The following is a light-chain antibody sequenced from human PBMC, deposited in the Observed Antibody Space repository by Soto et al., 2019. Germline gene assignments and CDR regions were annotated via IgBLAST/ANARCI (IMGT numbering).Light chain of an antibody. J-gene: IGKJ2*01. CDR2: GAS. CDR1: QSVGSN. V-gene: IGKV3-15*01. Sequence: EIVMTQSPATLSVSPGERASLSCRASQSVGSNLAWYQQTAGQPPRLLIYGASTRAAGIPARFSGSGSGTDFTLTISSLQSEDFAVYSCQQYTNWPYTFGQGTKLEIK. CDR3: QQYTNWPYT.